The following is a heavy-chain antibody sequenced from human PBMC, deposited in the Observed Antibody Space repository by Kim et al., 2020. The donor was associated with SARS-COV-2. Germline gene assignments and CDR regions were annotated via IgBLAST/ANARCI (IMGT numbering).Heavy chain of an antibody. CDR3: ARSGWFGEFLPDY. D-gene: IGHD3-10*01. Sequence: GGSLRLSCAASGFTFSSYSMNWVRQAPGKGLEWVSSISSSSSYIYYADSVKGRFTISRDNAKNSLYLQMNSLRAEDTAVYYCARSGWFGEFLPDYWGQGTLVTVSS. V-gene: IGHV3-21*01. CDR2: ISSSSSYI. CDR1: GFTFSSYS. J-gene: IGHJ4*02.